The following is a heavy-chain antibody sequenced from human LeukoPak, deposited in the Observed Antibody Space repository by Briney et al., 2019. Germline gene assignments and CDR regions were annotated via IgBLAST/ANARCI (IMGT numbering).Heavy chain of an antibody. Sequence: GDALKISGKCSGYSFTRNWINWVRPRPGEGVDWVGSIDPSDSYTYYSPSFQGRVTLSAAKSLTAAYLEWGSLNTSDSALYFCARGPGWTELDFWGGGTLVTVSS. J-gene: IGHJ4*02. CDR2: IDPSDSYT. CDR1: GYSFTRNW. D-gene: IGHD3/OR15-3a*01. V-gene: IGHV5-10-1*01. CDR3: ARGPGWTELDF.